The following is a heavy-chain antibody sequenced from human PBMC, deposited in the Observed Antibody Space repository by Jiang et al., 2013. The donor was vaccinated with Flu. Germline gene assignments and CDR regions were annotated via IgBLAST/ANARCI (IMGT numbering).Heavy chain of an antibody. V-gene: IGHV3-23*01. CDR1: GFTFGIYA. CDR3: AKDHSPQDYFDS. Sequence: VQLLESGGGLVRPGGSLRLSCAASGFTFGIYAMTWVRQAPGKGLEWVSTISGSGVSTYYTDSVKGRFTVSRDTSKNTVYLQMDSVRAEDTAVYYCAKDHSPQDYFDSWGQGTLVTVSS. D-gene: IGHD4-11*01. CDR2: ISGSGVST. J-gene: IGHJ4*02.